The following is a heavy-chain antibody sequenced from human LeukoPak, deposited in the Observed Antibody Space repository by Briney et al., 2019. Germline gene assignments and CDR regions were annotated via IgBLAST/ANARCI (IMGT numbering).Heavy chain of an antibody. D-gene: IGHD3-22*01. J-gene: IGHJ4*02. CDR1: GFIFSNYA. V-gene: IGHV3-21*01. Sequence: GGSLRLSCAASGFIFSNYAMSWVRQAPGKGREWASSIRISSSYIYYADSVKGRFTISRDNAKNSLYLQMNSLRAEDTAVYYCARGPQKNGHSSGYPGYFDYWGQGTLVTVSS. CDR3: ARGPQKNGHSSGYPGYFDY. CDR2: IRISSSYI.